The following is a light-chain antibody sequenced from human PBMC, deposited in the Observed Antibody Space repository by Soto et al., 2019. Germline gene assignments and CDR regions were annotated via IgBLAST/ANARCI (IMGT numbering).Light chain of an antibody. CDR2: RTS. Sequence: IGMTHCPSTLSVSPGERSTLSCRASQSISSNLAWYQQKPGQAPRLLMFRTSSRATGFPARFSGSGSGTEFNINISSLKYEDFGVYYCKQYNNWTRANFGGGNKVDIK. CDR3: KQYNNWTRAN. V-gene: IGKV3-15*01. J-gene: IGKJ4*01. CDR1: QSISSN.